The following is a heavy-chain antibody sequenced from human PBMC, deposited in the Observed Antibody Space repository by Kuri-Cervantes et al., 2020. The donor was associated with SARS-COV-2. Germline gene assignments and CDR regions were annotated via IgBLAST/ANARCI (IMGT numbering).Heavy chain of an antibody. CDR3: ARGRFLEWFLSRDAFDL. V-gene: IGHV4-39*07. CDR1: GGSISSSSYY. CDR2: IYYSGST. J-gene: IGHJ3*01. D-gene: IGHD3-3*01. Sequence: SETLSLTCTVSGGSISSSSYYWGWIRQPPGKGLEWIGSIYYSGSTYYNPSLKSRVTISVDTSKNQLSLKVTSVTAADTAVYYCARGRFLEWFLSRDAFDLWGQGTMVTVSS.